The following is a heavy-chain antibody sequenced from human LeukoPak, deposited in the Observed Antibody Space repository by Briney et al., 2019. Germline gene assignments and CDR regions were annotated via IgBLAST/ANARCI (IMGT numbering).Heavy chain of an antibody. J-gene: IGHJ4*02. V-gene: IGHV1-18*01. CDR1: GYTFTSYG. D-gene: IGHD3-3*01. CDR2: ISAYNGNT. Sequence: ASVKVSCKASGYTFTSYGISWVRQAPGQGLEWMGWISAYNGNTNYAQKLQGRVTMTTDTSTSTAYMELRSLRSDDTAVYYCAGVLQRFWSGYYGYWGQGTLVTVSS. CDR3: AGVLQRFWSGYYGY.